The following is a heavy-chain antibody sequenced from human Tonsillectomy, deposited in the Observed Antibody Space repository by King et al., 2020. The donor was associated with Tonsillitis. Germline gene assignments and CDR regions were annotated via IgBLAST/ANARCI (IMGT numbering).Heavy chain of an antibody. CDR1: GGSISNHY. J-gene: IGHJ2*01. D-gene: IGHD3/OR15-3a*01. Sequence: VQLQESGPGLVKPSETLSLTCTVSGGSISNHYWSWIRQSAGKGLEWFGRSYISGSTHYNPSLKSRVTMSVDTSKNQFSLRLTSVTAADTAVYYCARGGGLGWYFDLWGRGTLVTVSS. CDR3: ARGGGLGWYFDL. V-gene: IGHV4-4*07. CDR2: SYISGST.